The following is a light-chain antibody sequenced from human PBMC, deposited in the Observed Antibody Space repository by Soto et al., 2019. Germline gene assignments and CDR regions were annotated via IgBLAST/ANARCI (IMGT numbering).Light chain of an antibody. CDR1: QSISSTH. V-gene: IGKV3-20*01. J-gene: IGKJ2*01. CDR3: QLYGTSPPRYI. CDR2: GSS. Sequence: EIVLTQSPGTLSLSPGERVTLSCRASQSISSTHLAWYQHKPGQAPRLLIYGSSTRATGVPDRFSGSGSGTDFTLTITGLEPEDFAVYYCQLYGTSPPRYIFGQGTKLEIK.